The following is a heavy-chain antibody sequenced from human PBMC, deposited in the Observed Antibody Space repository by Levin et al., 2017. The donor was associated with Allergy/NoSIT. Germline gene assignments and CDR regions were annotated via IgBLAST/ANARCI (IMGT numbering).Heavy chain of an antibody. V-gene: IGHV4-59*08. CDR2: IYYSGST. D-gene: IGHD3-10*01. CDR3: ARLHDASGNYPYGMDV. J-gene: IGHJ6*02. Sequence: PSETLSLTCTVSGGSISSYYWSWIRQPPGKGLEWIGYIYYSGSTNYNPSLKSRVTISVDTSKNQFSLKLSSVTAADTAVYYCARLHDASGNYPYGMDVWGQGTTVTVSS. CDR1: GGSISSYY.